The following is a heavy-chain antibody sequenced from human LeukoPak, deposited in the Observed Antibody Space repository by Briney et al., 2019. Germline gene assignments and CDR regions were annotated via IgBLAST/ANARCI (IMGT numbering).Heavy chain of an antibody. CDR3: ASGIAAAGISSDY. D-gene: IGHD6-13*01. CDR1: GFTFSSYS. V-gene: IGHV3-21*01. CDR2: ISSSSSYI. J-gene: IGHJ4*02. Sequence: GGSLRLSCAASGFTFSSYSMNWVRHAPGKGLELVSSISSSSSYIYYADSVKGRFTISRDNAKNSLYLQMNSLRAEDTAVYYCASGIAAAGISSDYWGQGTLVTVSS.